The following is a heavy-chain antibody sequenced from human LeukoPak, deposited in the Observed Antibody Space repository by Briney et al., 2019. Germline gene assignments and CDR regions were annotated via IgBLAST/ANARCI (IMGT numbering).Heavy chain of an antibody. J-gene: IGHJ4*02. Sequence: PSETLSLTCTVSGGSVNSGNYYWTWIRQPAGKGLEWIGRIYTSGSTNYNPSLKSRVTISVDTSNNQFSLKLRSVTAADTAVYYCAAFRDGYNWHLDYWGQGTLVTVSS. V-gene: IGHV4-61*02. D-gene: IGHD5-24*01. CDR2: IYTSGST. CDR3: AAFRDGYNWHLDY. CDR1: GGSVNSGNYY.